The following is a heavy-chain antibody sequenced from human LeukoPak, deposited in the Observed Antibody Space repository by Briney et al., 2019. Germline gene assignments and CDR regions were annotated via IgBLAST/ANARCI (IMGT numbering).Heavy chain of an antibody. CDR2: INPSSGGT. J-gene: IGHJ4*02. CDR1: GYTFNAYY. V-gene: IGHV1-2*02. CDR3: ASPLVTTVTNWGVLGY. Sequence: ASVKVSCKASGYTFNAYYMYWVRQAPGQGLEWMGWINPSSGGTNYAQKFQGRVTMTTDTSTSTAYMELRSLRSDDTAVYYCASPLVTTVTNWGVLGYWGQGTLVTVSS. D-gene: IGHD4-17*01.